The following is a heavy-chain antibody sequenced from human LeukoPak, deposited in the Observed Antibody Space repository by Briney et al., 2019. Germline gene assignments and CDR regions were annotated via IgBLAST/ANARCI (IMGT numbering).Heavy chain of an antibody. J-gene: IGHJ4*02. Sequence: RASVKVSCKASGYTFTSYGISWVRQAPGQGLEWMGWINPYNGNRKYAQKFQGRVTMNTDTSTSTAYMELRSLRFDDTAVYYCAREIYGRFDYWGQGTLVT. D-gene: IGHD4-17*01. V-gene: IGHV1-18*01. CDR3: AREIYGRFDY. CDR2: INPYNGNR. CDR1: GYTFTSYG.